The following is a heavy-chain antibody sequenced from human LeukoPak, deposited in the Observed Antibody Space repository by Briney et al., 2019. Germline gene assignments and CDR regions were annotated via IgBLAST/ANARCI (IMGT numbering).Heavy chain of an antibody. CDR1: GGSFSGYY. Sequence: SETLSLTCAVYGGSFSGYYWSWIRQPPGKGLEWIGEINHSGSTNYNPSLKSRVTISVDTSKNQFSLKLSSVTAADTAVYYCARLPNYDFWSGSSGFDPWGQGTLVTVSS. V-gene: IGHV4-34*01. J-gene: IGHJ5*02. CDR2: INHSGST. D-gene: IGHD3-3*01. CDR3: ARLPNYDFWSGSSGFDP.